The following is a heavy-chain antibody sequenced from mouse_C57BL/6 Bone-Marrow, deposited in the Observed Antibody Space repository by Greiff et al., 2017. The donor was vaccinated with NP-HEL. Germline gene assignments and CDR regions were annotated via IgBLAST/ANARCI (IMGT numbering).Heavy chain of an antibody. CDR3: ARGMRLRDY. CDR1: GYTFTSYG. V-gene: IGHV1-81*01. J-gene: IGHJ2*01. CDR2: IYPRSGNT. D-gene: IGHD2-4*01. Sequence: VKLMESGAELARPGASVKLSCKASGYTFTSYGISWVKQRTGQGLEWIGEIYPRSGNTYYNEKFKGKATLTADKSSSTAYMELRSLTSEDSAVYFCARGMRLRDYWGQGTTLTVSS.